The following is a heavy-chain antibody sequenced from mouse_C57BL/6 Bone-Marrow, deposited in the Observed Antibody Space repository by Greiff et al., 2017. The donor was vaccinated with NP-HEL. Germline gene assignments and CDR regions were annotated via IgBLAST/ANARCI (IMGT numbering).Heavy chain of an antibody. CDR3: TRTIWGNQFSYYAMDY. CDR2: IYPGNSDT. J-gene: IGHJ4*01. CDR1: GYTFTSYW. V-gene: IGHV1-5*01. D-gene: IGHD2-1*01. Sequence: EVQLVESGTVLARPGASVKMSCKTSGYTFTSYWMHWVKQRPGQGLEWIGAIYPGNSDTSYNQKFKGKAKLTAVTSASTAYMELSSLTNEDSAVYYCTRTIWGNQFSYYAMDYWGQGTSVTVSS.